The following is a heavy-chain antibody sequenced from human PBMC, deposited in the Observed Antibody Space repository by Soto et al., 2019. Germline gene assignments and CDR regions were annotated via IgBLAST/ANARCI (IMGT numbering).Heavy chain of an antibody. Sequence: QVHLVQSGSEVKTAGAAVKVSCKASGYTFSDYGVSWVRQAPGQGLEWMEWINVYSGTTNYLPKFQGRVTMTTDTSTSTLYMELRDLSSEDTAVYYCARGRGGYLSSSGHTHNYLDYWGQGTLVTVSS. D-gene: IGHD3-22*01. V-gene: IGHV1-18*01. J-gene: IGHJ4*02. CDR3: ARGRGGYLSSSGHTHNYLDY. CDR2: INVYSGTT. CDR1: GYTFSDYG.